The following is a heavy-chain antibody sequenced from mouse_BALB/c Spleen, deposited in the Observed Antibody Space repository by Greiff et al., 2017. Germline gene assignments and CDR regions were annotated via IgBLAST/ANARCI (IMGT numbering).Heavy chain of an antibody. J-gene: IGHJ3*01. CDR1: GFSLTSYG. D-gene: IGHD1-1*01. Sequence: VQLQESGPGLVAPSQSLSITCTVSGFSLTSYGVHWVRQPPGKGLEWLGVIWAGGSTNYNSALMSRLSISKDNSKSQFFLKMNSLQTDDTAMYYCARDYYYGSSYWFAYWGQGTLVTVSA. V-gene: IGHV2-9*02. CDR3: ARDYYYGSSYWFAY. CDR2: IWAGGST.